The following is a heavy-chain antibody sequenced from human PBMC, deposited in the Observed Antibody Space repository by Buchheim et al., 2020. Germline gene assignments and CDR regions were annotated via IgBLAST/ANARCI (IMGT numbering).Heavy chain of an antibody. CDR2: ISSSGSTI. D-gene: IGHD3-22*01. Sequence: VQLVESGGGLVQPGGSLRLSCAASGFTFSSYEMNWVRQAPGKGLEWVSYISSSGSTIYYADSVKGRFTIPRDNAKNSLYLKMNSLRAEDTAVYYCARDLYYYDSSGYYPLWGQGTL. CDR3: ARDLYYYDSSGYYPL. J-gene: IGHJ4*02. V-gene: IGHV3-48*03. CDR1: GFTFSSYE.